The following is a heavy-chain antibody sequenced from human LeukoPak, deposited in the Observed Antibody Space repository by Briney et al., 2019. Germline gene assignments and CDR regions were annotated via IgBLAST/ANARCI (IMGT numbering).Heavy chain of an antibody. Sequence: GGSLRLSCGASGFNFSAFPMTWVREAPGKGLEWVSAISAVGDNTFYADSVKGRFTISRDNSKNALHLQINSLRPEDTGVYYCAKDRGYWGQGTLVTVSS. V-gene: IGHV3-23*01. CDR1: GFNFSAFP. CDR3: AKDRGY. CDR2: ISAVGDNT. J-gene: IGHJ4*02.